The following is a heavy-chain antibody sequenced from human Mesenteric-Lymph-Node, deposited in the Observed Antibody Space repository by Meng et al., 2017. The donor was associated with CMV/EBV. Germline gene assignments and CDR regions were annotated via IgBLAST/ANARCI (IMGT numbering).Heavy chain of an antibody. V-gene: IGHV4-4*01. Sequence: LPCIVSGDSITTNLWWAWVRQPPGKGLEWIGEVSHTGSTLYTPSLKSRVTISVDKAKNRFSLRLTSVTAADTGVYFCARSPGFYSLDYWGLGTLVTVSS. J-gene: IGHJ4*02. CDR2: VSHTGST. CDR3: ARSPGFYSLDY. D-gene: IGHD2-21*01. CDR1: GDSITTNLW.